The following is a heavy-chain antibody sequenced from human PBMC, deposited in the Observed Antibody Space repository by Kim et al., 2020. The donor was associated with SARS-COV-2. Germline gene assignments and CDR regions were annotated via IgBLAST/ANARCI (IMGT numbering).Heavy chain of an antibody. V-gene: IGHV1-2*02. CDR2: INPNSGGT. CDR1: GYTFTGYY. Sequence: ASVKVSCKASGYTFTGYYMHWVRQAPGQGLEWMGWINPNSGGTNYAQKFQGRVTMTRDTSISTAYMELSRLRSDDTAVYYCARAVSPLVVTVTTVLDYWGQGTLVTVSS. J-gene: IGHJ4*02. CDR3: ARAVSPLVVTVTTVLDY. D-gene: IGHD4-17*01.